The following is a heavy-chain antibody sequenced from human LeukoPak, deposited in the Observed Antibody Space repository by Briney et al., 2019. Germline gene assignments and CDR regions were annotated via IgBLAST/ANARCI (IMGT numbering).Heavy chain of an antibody. V-gene: IGHV4-39*01. D-gene: IGHD3-9*01. CDR2: IYYSGST. CDR1: GGSVSSSTYY. Sequence: SQTLSLTCTVSGGSVSSSTYYWGWIRQPPGKGLEWIGNIYYSGSTYYNPSLTSRVTMSVDTSNNQFSLKMHSVTAADTAVYYCARLSKGRFFDYIFDYWGQGTLVTVSS. CDR3: ARLSKGRFFDYIFDY. J-gene: IGHJ4*02.